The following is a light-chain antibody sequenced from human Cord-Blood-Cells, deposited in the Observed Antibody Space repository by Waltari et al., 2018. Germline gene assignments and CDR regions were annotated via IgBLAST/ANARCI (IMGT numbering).Light chain of an antibody. CDR2: EGS. J-gene: IGLJ3*02. V-gene: IGLV2-23*01. Sequence: QSALTPPASVSGSPGQSITISCTGTSSDVGSYNLVSWYQQHPGKAPKLMIYEGSKRPSVVSKRFCGSKSGNTASLTISGLQAEDEADYYCCSYAGSSTLVFGGGTKLTVL. CDR3: CSYAGSSTLV. CDR1: SSDVGSYNL.